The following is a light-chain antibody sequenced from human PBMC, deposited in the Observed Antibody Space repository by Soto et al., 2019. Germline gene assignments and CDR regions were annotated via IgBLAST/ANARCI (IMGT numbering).Light chain of an antibody. CDR3: QHFGGTSFT. J-gene: IGKJ5*01. CDR1: QSVSSSY. CDR2: DAS. Sequence: IVLTQSPGTLSLSPWERATLSCRASQSVSSSYLAWYQQKPGQAPRLLIYDASNRATGIPARFSGSGSGTHFTLTISRLEPGDFAVYYCQHFGGTSFTFGQGTRLEIK. V-gene: IGKV3-20*01.